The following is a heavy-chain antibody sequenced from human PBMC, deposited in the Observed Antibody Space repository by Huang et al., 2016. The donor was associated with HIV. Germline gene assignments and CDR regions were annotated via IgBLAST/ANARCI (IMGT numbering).Heavy chain of an antibody. V-gene: IGHV3-53*01. J-gene: IGHJ3*02. D-gene: IGHD2-21*02. Sequence: EVQLVESGGGLIQPGGSLRISCAVSGFTVSSNYMSWVRQAPGKGLEWVSVIHNGGNTYYADSVKGRFAISRDNFKNTLYLQMNSLRAEDTAVYYCAREFCGGDCFRSRDAFDIWGQGTMVTVAS. CDR3: AREFCGGDCFRSRDAFDI. CDR2: IHNGGNT. CDR1: GFTVSSNY.